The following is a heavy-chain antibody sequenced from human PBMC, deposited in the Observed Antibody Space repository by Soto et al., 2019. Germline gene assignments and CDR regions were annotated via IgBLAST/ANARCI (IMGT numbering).Heavy chain of an antibody. J-gene: IGHJ4*02. CDR3: ARGRHIVVVPAATTQGDY. CDR2: ISSSSSTI. V-gene: IGHV3-48*01. CDR1: GFTFSSYS. Sequence: GGSLRLSCAGSGFTFSSYSMNWVRQAPGKGLEWVPYISSSSSTIYYADSVKGRFTISRDNAKNSLYLQMNSLRAEDTAVYYCARGRHIVVVPAATTQGDYWGQGTLVTVSS. D-gene: IGHD2-2*01.